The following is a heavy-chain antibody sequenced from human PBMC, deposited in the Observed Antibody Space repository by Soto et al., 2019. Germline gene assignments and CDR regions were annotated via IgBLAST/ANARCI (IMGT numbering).Heavy chain of an antibody. J-gene: IGHJ6*02. D-gene: IGHD3-3*01. CDR2: ISSSSSYI. V-gene: IGHV3-21*01. Sequence: GGSLRLSCAASGFTFSSYSMNWVRQAPGKGLEWVSSISSSSSYIYYADSVKGRFTISRDNAKNSLYLQMNSLRAEDTAVYYCARDGITICGDHYGMDVWGQGTTVTVSS. CDR1: GFTFSSYS. CDR3: ARDGITICGDHYGMDV.